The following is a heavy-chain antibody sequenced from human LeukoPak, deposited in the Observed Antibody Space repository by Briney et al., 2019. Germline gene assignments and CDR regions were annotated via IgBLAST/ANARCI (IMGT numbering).Heavy chain of an antibody. V-gene: IGHV3-11*01. Sequence: GGSLRLSCAASGFTFSDYYMSWIRQAPGKGLEWVSYISSSGSTIYYADSVKGRFTISRDNAKSSLYLQMNSLRAEDTAVYYCASGTYYYYSSGYYFDYWGQGTLVTLSS. D-gene: IGHD3-22*01. CDR1: GFTFSDYY. CDR2: ISSSGSTI. CDR3: ASGTYYYYSSGYYFDY. J-gene: IGHJ4*02.